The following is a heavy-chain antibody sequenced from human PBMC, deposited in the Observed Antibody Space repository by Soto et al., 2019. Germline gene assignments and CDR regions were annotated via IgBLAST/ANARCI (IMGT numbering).Heavy chain of an antibody. D-gene: IGHD2-2*01. Sequence: VASVKVSCKASGGTFSSYAISWVRQAPGQGLEWMGGIIPIFGTANYAQKFQGRVTITADESTSTAYMELSSLRSEDTAVYYCARASVPAATFRVYYYYYGMDVWGQGTTVTVSS. CDR2: IIPIFGTA. CDR3: ARASVPAATFRVYYYYYGMDV. V-gene: IGHV1-69*13. J-gene: IGHJ6*02. CDR1: GGTFSSYA.